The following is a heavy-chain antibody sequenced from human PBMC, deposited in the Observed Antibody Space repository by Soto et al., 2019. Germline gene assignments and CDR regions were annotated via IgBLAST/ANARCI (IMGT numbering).Heavy chain of an antibody. D-gene: IGHD3-9*01. CDR3: ARVHGADTYYDILTGQLPDY. J-gene: IGHJ4*02. CDR2: ISAYNGNT. V-gene: IGHV1-18*01. CDR1: GYTFTSYG. Sequence: ASVKVSCKASGYTFTSYGISWVRQAPGQGLEWMGWISAYNGNTNYAQKLQGRVTMTTDTSTSTAYMELRSLRSDDTAVYYCARVHGADTYYDILTGQLPDYWGQGTLVTVSS.